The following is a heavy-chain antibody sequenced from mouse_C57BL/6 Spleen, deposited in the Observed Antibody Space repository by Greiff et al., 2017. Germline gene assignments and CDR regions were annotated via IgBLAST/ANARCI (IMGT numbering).Heavy chain of an antibody. CDR3: ARIFWGRGSSTSYWYFDV. J-gene: IGHJ1*03. CDR1: GYAFSSSW. V-gene: IGHV1-59*01. D-gene: IGHD1-1*01. CDR2: IDPSDSYT. Sequence: VQLQQSGPELVKPGASVKISCKASGYAFSSSWMNWVKQRPGQGLEWIGVIDPSDSYTNYNQKFKGKATLTVDTSSSTAYMQLSSLTSEDSAVYYCARIFWGRGSSTSYWYFDVWGTGTTVTVSS.